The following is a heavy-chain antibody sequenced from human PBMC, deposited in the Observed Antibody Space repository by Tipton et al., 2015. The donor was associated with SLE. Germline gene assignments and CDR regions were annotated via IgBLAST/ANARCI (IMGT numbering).Heavy chain of an antibody. J-gene: IGHJ4*02. CDR1: GGSISSGDYY. Sequence: TLSLTCTVSGGSISSGDYYWSWIRQPPGKGLEWIGYIYYSGSTYYNPSLKSRVTISVDTSKNQFSLKLSSVTAADTAVYYCARVWGITIFGVVTADCFDYWGQGTLVTVSS. CDR2: IYYSGST. V-gene: IGHV4-30-4*08. D-gene: IGHD3-3*01. CDR3: ARVWGITIFGVVTADCFDY.